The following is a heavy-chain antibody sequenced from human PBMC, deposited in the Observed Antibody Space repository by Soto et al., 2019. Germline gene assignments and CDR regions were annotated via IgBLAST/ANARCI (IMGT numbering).Heavy chain of an antibody. V-gene: IGHV1-8*01. CDR2: MNPNSGNT. J-gene: IGHJ6*02. CDR1: GYTFTSYD. Sequence: ASVKVSCKASGYTFTSYDISWVRQATGQGLEWMGWMNPNSGNTGYAQKFQGRVTMTRNTSISTAYMELSSLRSEDTAVYYCARGGVTYGDYYYYYGMDVWGQGTTVTVSS. D-gene: IGHD4-17*01. CDR3: ARGGVTYGDYYYYYGMDV.